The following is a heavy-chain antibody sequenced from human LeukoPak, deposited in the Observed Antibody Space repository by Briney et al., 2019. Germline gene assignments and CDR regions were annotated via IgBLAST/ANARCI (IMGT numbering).Heavy chain of an antibody. CDR2: ISGSGGST. J-gene: IGHJ4*02. Sequence: AGGSLRLSCAASGLLLSSYEMNWVRQAPGKGLEWVSGISGSGGSTYYADSVKGRFTISRDNSKKTLYLQMNSLRAGDTAVYFCAKDMGLAVAAMFDYWGQGILVTVSS. CDR3: AKDMGLAVAAMFDY. V-gene: IGHV3-23*01. CDR1: GLLLSSYE. D-gene: IGHD6-19*01.